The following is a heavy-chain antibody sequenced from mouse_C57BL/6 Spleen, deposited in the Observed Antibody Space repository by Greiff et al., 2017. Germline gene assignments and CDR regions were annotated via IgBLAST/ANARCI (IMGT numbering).Heavy chain of an antibody. D-gene: IGHD3-2*02. CDR3: ARSGSGYLEYYAMDY. CDR1: GFTFTDYY. CDR2: IRNKANGYST. Sequence: EVMLVESGGGLVQPGGSLSLSCAASGFTFTDYYMSWVRQPPGQALEWLGFIRNKANGYSTEYSASVKGRFTISRDNSQSILYLQMKALSAEDSATYDCARSGSGYLEYYAMDYWGQGTSVTVSS. V-gene: IGHV7-3*01. J-gene: IGHJ4*01.